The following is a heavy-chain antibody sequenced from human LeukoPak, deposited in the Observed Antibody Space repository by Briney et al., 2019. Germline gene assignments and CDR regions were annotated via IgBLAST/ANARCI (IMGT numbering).Heavy chain of an antibody. CDR1: GFTFSSYA. V-gene: IGHV3-30*18. CDR2: ISYDGSNK. D-gene: IGHD3-22*01. J-gene: IGHJ4*02. CDR3: AKEEAYDSSGYYYFDY. Sequence: GGSLRLSCAASGFTFSSYAMHWVRQAPGKGLEWVAVISYDGSNKYYADSVKGRFTISRDNSKNTLYLQMNSLRAEDTAVYYCAKEEAYDSSGYYYFDYWGQGTLVTVSS.